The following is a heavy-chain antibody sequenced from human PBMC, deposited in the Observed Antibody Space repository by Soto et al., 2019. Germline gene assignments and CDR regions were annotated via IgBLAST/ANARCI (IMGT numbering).Heavy chain of an antibody. D-gene: IGHD3-10*01. CDR3: ARVDFYTSYDKRASWFDP. J-gene: IGHJ5*02. V-gene: IGHV1-8*01. CDR1: GYTFINKD. CDR2: MEIKNDYT. Sequence: QVQLVQSGATVKSPGASVKVSCKASGYTFINKDITWVRQVAGQGLEGMGWMEIKNDYTVYAQKFKGRVTMTRDTSIDTAYMELSGLRPEDTAVYYCARVDFYTSYDKRASWFDPWGQGTLVAVSA.